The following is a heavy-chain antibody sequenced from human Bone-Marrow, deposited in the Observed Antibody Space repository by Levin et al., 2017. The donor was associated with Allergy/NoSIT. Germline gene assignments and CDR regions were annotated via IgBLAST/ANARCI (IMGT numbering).Heavy chain of an antibody. CDR1: GFTFRSYD. CDR3: AKDWQANYFFDH. CDR2: ISYSGSKT. J-gene: IGHJ4*02. V-gene: IGHV3-23*01. Sequence: GGSLRLSCVASGFTFRSYDMSWVRQAPGKGLEWVSAISYSGSKTYYADSVKGRFTISRDQSKNTLYLQMNSLRGEDTAVYYCAKDWQANYFFDHWGQGTLVTVSS. D-gene: IGHD1-7*01.